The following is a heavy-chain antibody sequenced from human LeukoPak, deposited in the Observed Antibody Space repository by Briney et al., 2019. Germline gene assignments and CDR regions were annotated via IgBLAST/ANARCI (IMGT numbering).Heavy chain of an antibody. J-gene: IGHJ4*02. V-gene: IGHV1-18*01. Sequence: VASVKVSCKASGYTFTSYGMSWVRQAPGQGLEWMGWINGYNGNTNYAQKLQGRVTMTTDRSTSTAYMELRSLRSDDTAVYYCARAPYYYDSSGRLDYWGQGTLVTVSS. CDR1: GYTFTSYG. D-gene: IGHD3-22*01. CDR2: INGYNGNT. CDR3: ARAPYYYDSSGRLDY.